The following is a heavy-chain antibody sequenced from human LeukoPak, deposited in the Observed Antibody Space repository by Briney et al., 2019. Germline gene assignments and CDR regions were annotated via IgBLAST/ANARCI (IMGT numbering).Heavy chain of an antibody. D-gene: IGHD3-16*01. V-gene: IGHV4-4*02. CDR3: ARKMNWGRAFDI. CDR1: GVPISSNNW. J-gene: IGHJ3*02. Sequence: SETLSLTCVVSGVPISSNNWWSWIRQSPGKGLEWIGEIHHSGRTIYNPSLKSRVTISVDKPKSQFSLNVTSVTAADTAVYYCARKMNWGRAFDIWGQGTKVTVSS. CDR2: IHHSGRT.